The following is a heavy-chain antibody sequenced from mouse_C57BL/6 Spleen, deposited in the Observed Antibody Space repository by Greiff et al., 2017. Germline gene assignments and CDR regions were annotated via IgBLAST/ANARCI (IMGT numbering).Heavy chain of an antibody. J-gene: IGHJ2*01. CDR2: ISPRGGNT. V-gene: IGHV1-81*01. CDR3: ARVRGNNGDYEHDFDY. CDR1: GYTFTSYG. Sequence: VQLQQSGAELARPGASVKLSCKASGYTFTSYGISWVKQRTGQGLEWIGEISPRGGNTYYNAKFKGKATLTANKSSRTAYMELRSLTSEDSAVXCCARVRGNNGDYEHDFDYWGQGTTLTVSS. D-gene: IGHD2-13*01.